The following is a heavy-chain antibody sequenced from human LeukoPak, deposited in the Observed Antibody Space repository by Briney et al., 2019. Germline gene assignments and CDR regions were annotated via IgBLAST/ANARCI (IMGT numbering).Heavy chain of an antibody. CDR3: AREGGAAAGYFDY. J-gene: IGHJ4*02. D-gene: IGHD6-13*01. CDR1: AFTVSSYS. Sequence: PGGSLRLSCAASAFTVSSYSMNWVRQAPGKGLEWVSSISSSSSYIYYADSVKGRFTISRDNAKNSLYLQMNSLRAEDTAVYYCAREGGAAAGYFDYWGQGALVTVSS. V-gene: IGHV3-21*01. CDR2: ISSSSSYI.